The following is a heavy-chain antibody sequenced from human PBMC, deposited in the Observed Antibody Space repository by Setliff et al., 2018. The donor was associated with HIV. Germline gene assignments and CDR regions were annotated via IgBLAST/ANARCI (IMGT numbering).Heavy chain of an antibody. J-gene: IGHJ3*02. CDR1: GFMFSTYS. CDR3: VTDEKVAFDM. Sequence: PGGSLRLSCAASGFMFSTYSMNWVRQAPGKGLEWVSFISSGSNYIYYADSVRGRFTISRDNAKNSLYLQMNSLKTEDTAVYYCVTDEKVAFDMWGQGTMVTVSS. CDR2: ISSGSNYI. V-gene: IGHV3-21*03.